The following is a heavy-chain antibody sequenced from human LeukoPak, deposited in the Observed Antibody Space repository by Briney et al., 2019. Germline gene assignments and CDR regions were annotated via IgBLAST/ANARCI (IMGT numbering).Heavy chain of an antibody. Sequence: GGSLRLSCAASGFTFSSCSMNWVRQAPGKGLEWVSYISSSSSTIYYADSVKGRFTISRDNAKNSLYLQMNSLRAEDTAVYYCARGRQLGFDYWGQGTLVTVSS. D-gene: IGHD1-1*01. J-gene: IGHJ4*02. CDR1: GFTFSSCS. CDR2: ISSSSSTI. CDR3: ARGRQLGFDY. V-gene: IGHV3-48*04.